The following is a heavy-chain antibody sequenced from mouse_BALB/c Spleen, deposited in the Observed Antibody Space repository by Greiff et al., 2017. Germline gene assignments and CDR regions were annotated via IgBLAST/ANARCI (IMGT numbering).Heavy chain of an antibody. J-gene: IGHJ2*01. CDR3: TRRYGPTVLFDY. V-gene: IGHV1S81*02. CDR1: GYTFTSYY. CDR2: INPSNGGT. D-gene: IGHD1-1*02. Sequence: VQGVESGAELVKPGASVKLSCKASGYTFTSYYMYWVKQRPGQGLEWIGEINPSNGGTNFNEKFKSKATLTVDKSSSTAYMQLSSLTSEDSAVYYVTRRYGPTVLFDYWGQGTTLTVSS.